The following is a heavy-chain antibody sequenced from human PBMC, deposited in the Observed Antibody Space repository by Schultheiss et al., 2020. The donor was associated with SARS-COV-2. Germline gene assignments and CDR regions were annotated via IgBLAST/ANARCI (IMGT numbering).Heavy chain of an antibody. CDR1: GFTFSSYA. J-gene: IGHJ4*02. D-gene: IGHD3-3*01. CDR2: IWYDGSNK. Sequence: GGSLRLSCAASGFTFSSYAMSWVRQAPGKGLEWVAVIWYDGSNKYYADSVKGRFTISRDDSKNTAYLQMNSLKTEDTAVYYCAKAQPDVLRFLEWLLPYFDYWGQGTLVTVSS. CDR3: AKAQPDVLRFLEWLLPYFDY. V-gene: IGHV3-33*06.